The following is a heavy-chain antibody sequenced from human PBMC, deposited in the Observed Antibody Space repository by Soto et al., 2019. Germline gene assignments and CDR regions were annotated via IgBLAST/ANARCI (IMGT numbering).Heavy chain of an antibody. CDR2: IIPMFGTA. CDR3: ASGIQLWLRRINNGYSG. Sequence: QVQLVQSGAEVKKPESSVKVSCKAPGGTFSTYAISWVRQAPGQGLEWMGGIIPMFGTANYAQRFQDSVTXTXXESTNTDYMELRSLRSEDTAVYFCASGIQLWLRRINNGYSGWGQGTLVTVSS. D-gene: IGHD5-18*01. V-gene: IGHV1-69*05. CDR1: GGTFSTYA. J-gene: IGHJ4*02.